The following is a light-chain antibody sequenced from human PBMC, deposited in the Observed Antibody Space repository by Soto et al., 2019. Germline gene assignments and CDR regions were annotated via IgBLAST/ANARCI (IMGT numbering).Light chain of an antibody. Sequence: QSALTQPRSVSGSPGLSVTISCTGHSSDFGGYNFVSWYQQHPGKAPTLMISDVSKRPSGVPDRFSGSKSGNTASLTISGLQAEDEADYYCCSHAVSYVVIGRGTK. CDR2: DVS. J-gene: IGLJ2*01. CDR1: SSDFGGYNF. CDR3: CSHAVSYVV. V-gene: IGLV2-11*01.